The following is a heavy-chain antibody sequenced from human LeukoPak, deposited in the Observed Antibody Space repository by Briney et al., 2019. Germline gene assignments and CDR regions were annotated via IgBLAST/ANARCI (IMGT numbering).Heavy chain of an antibody. V-gene: IGHV3-30*04. CDR3: ARGGTGYYYGSGGLTLNWFDP. D-gene: IGHD3-10*01. CDR1: VFTFRSYA. Sequence: PGGSLRLSCAASVFTFRSYAMHWVGQAPGKGVEWVAVISYDGSNKYYADSVKGRFTISRENSKNTLYLKMNSLRAEDTAVYYCARGGTGYYYGSGGLTLNWFDPWGKGTLVTVSS. J-gene: IGHJ5*02. CDR2: ISYDGSNK.